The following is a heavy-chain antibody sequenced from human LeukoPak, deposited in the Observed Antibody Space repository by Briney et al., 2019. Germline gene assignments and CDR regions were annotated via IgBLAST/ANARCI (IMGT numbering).Heavy chain of an antibody. Sequence: ASVTVSCKASGYIFTAYYIHWVRQAPGQGLEWMGWINPKSGAINFAQKFQGRVTMTSDTSITTAYMELIRLRSDDTAVFFCARVRTSTWLLDSYWGQGTLITASS. CDR1: GYIFTAYY. V-gene: IGHV1-2*02. D-gene: IGHD3-22*01. CDR3: ARVRTSTWLLDSY. CDR2: INPKSGAI. J-gene: IGHJ4*02.